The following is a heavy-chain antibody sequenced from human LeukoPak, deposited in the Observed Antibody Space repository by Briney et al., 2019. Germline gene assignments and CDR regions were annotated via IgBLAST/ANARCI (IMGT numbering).Heavy chain of an antibody. V-gene: IGHV4-59*12. CDR1: GGSISSYY. CDR3: ARDPGSNRNDEGNWFDP. D-gene: IGHD1-1*01. J-gene: IGHJ5*02. Sequence: SETLSLTCTVSGGSISSYYWSWIRQPPGKGLEWIGYIYYSGSTNYNPSLKSRVTISVDTSKNQFSLKLSSVTAADTAVYYCARDPGSNRNDEGNWFDPWGQGTLVTVSS. CDR2: IYYSGST.